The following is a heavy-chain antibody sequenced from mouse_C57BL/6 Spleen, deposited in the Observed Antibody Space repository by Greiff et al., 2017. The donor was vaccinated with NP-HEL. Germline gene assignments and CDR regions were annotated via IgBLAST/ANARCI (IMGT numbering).Heavy chain of an antibody. J-gene: IGHJ2*01. Sequence: VMLVESGAELARPGASVKMSCKASGYTFTSYTMHWVKQRPGQGLEWIGYINPSSGYTKYNQKFKDKATLTADKSSSTAYMQLSSLTSEDSAVYYCAREDRLTGTFDYWGQGTTLTVSS. D-gene: IGHD4-1*01. CDR1: GYTFTSYT. CDR2: INPSSGYT. CDR3: AREDRLTGTFDY. V-gene: IGHV1-4*01.